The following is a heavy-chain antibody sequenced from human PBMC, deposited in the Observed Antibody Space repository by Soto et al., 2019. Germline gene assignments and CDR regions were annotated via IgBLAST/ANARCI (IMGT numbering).Heavy chain of an antibody. V-gene: IGHV1-69*08. J-gene: IGHJ5*02. CDR2: IIPILGIA. Sequence: QIQLVQSGAEVKKPGSSVKVSCKASGGTFSSYTISWVRQAPGQGLEWMGRIIPILGIANYAQKFQGRVTXTXDXXTSTAYMELSSLRSEDTAVYYCAREIVVVAGWFDPWGQGTLVTVSS. D-gene: IGHD2-15*01. CDR1: GGTFSSYT. CDR3: AREIVVVAGWFDP.